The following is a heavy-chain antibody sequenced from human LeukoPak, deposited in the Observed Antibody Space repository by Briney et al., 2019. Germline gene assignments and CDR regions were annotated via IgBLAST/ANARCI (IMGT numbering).Heavy chain of an antibody. CDR3: ATVSPTFNDAFDI. V-gene: IGHV1-46*01. CDR2: IIPSGDTT. J-gene: IGHJ3*02. Sequence: ASVKVSCKASGYTFTGYYMHWVRQAPGQGLEWMGRIIPSGDTTHYAQKFQGRVTMTEDTSTDAAYMGLSSLRSEDTAVYYCATVSPTFNDAFDIWGQGTMVTVSS. CDR1: GYTFTGYY.